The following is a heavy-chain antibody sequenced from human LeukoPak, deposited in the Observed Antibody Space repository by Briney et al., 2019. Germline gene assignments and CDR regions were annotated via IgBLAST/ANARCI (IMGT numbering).Heavy chain of an antibody. CDR3: ARGSNYYDSSYFDY. CDR2: ISYDGSNK. J-gene: IGHJ4*02. CDR1: GFTFSSYG. Sequence: RAGGSLRLSCAASGFTFSSYGMHWVRQAPGKGLEWVAVISYDGSNKYYADSVKGRFTISRDNSKNTLYLQMNSLRAEDTAVYYCARGSNYYDSSYFDYWGQGTLVTVSS. D-gene: IGHD3-22*01. V-gene: IGHV3-30*03.